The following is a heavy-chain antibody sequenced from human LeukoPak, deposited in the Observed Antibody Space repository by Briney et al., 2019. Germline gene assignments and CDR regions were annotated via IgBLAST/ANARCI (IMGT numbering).Heavy chain of an antibody. CDR1: GGTFSSYA. CDR3: AREPPGYYDSSGYALGAFDI. CDR2: IIPIFGTA. D-gene: IGHD3-22*01. Sequence: SVKVSCKASGGTFSSYAISWVRQAPGQGLEWMGGIIPIFGTANYAQKFQGRVTITADKSTSTAYMELSSLRSEDTAVCYCAREPPGYYDSSGYALGAFDIWGQGTMVTVSS. J-gene: IGHJ3*02. V-gene: IGHV1-69*06.